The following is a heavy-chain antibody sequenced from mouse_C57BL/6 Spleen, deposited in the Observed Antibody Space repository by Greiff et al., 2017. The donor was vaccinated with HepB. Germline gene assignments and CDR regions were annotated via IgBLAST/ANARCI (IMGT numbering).Heavy chain of an antibody. CDR2: INPNNGGT. Sequence: EVQLQQSGPELVKPGASVKISCKASGYTFTDYYMNWVKQSHGKSLEWIGDINPNNGGTSYNQKFKGKATLTVDKSSSTAYMELRSLTSEDSAVYYCAGTSNWDFDYWGQGTTLTVSS. J-gene: IGHJ2*01. CDR1: GYTFTDYY. D-gene: IGHD4-1*01. CDR3: AGTSNWDFDY. V-gene: IGHV1-26*01.